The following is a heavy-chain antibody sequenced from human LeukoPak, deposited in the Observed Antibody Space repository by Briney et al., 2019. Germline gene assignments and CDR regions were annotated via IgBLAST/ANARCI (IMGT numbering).Heavy chain of an antibody. Sequence: GGSLRLSCAASGFSLNDYGMSWVRQAPGKGLEWVSGINWNGGSTGYADSVKGRFTISRDNAKNSLYLQMNSLRAEDTALYYCARFLGGYLFYYMDVWGNGTTVSVSS. CDR1: GFSLNDYG. V-gene: IGHV3-20*04. D-gene: IGHD3-16*01. J-gene: IGHJ6*03. CDR3: ARFLGGYLFYYMDV. CDR2: INWNGGST.